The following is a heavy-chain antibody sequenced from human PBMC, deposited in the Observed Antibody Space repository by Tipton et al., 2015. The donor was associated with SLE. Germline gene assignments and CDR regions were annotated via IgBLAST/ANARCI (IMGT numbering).Heavy chain of an antibody. Sequence: SLRLSCAASGFRFSDYYMNWMRQAPGKGLEWVSHISYSGSTIYYADSVKGRFTISRDNAKNSLYLQMNNLRAEDTAVYYRAREDLWGIDYWGQGTLVTVSS. CDR1: GFRFSDYY. D-gene: IGHD3-16*01. CDR2: ISYSGSTI. V-gene: IGHV3-11*04. CDR3: AREDLWGIDY. J-gene: IGHJ4*02.